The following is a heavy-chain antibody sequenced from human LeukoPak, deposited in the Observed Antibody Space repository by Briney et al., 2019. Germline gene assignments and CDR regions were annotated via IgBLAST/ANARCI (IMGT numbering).Heavy chain of an antibody. CDR3: ARAVGNYYDTGLDAFDI. D-gene: IGHD3-22*01. Sequence: SETLSLTCTVSGGSISSSSYYWGWIRQPPGKGLEWIGRIYYSGSTYYNPSLKSRATISVDTSKNQFSLKLSSVTAADTAVYYCARAVGNYYDTGLDAFDIWGQGTMVTAST. CDR1: GGSISSSSYY. V-gene: IGHV4-39*01. CDR2: IYYSGST. J-gene: IGHJ3*02.